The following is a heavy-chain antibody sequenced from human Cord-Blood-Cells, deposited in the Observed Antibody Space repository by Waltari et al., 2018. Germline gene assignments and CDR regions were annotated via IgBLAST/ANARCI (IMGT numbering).Heavy chain of an antibody. CDR2: IIPILGIA. CDR3: ARDGGLGGDWYFDL. D-gene: IGHD2-21*01. CDR1: GGTFSRYT. J-gene: IGHJ2*01. Sequence: QVQLVQSGAEVKKPGYSVQVSCKATGGTFSRYTISWARPAPGQGLEWMGRIIPILGIANYAQKFQGRVTITADKSTSTAYMELSSLRSEDTAVYYCARDGGLGGDWYFDLWGRGTLVTVSS. V-gene: IGHV1-69*08.